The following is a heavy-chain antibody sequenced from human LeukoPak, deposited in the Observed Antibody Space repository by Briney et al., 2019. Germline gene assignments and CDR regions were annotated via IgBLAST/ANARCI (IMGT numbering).Heavy chain of an antibody. CDR3: ARSRGYSGYAYDAFDL. D-gene: IGHD5-12*01. Sequence: SETLSLTCTVSGGSISSYYWSWIRQPPGKGLEWIGYIYYSGSTNYNPSLKSRVTISVDTSKNQFSLKLSSVTAADTAVYYCARSRGYSGYAYDAFDLWGQGTTVTVSS. V-gene: IGHV4-59*01. CDR2: IYYSGST. J-gene: IGHJ3*01. CDR1: GGSISSYY.